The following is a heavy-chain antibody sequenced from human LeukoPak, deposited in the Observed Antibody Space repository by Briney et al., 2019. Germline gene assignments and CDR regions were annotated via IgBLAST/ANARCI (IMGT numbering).Heavy chain of an antibody. Sequence: SETLSLTCTVSGDSVNSGAYYWSWIRQPPGQGLEWIGEINHSGSTNYNPSLKSRVTISVDTSKNQFSLKLSSVTAADTAVYYCARGLTGSRRYFDSWGQGTLVTVSS. CDR1: GDSVNSGAYY. J-gene: IGHJ4*02. V-gene: IGHV4-34*01. CDR3: ARGLTGSRRYFDS. CDR2: INHSGST. D-gene: IGHD3-10*01.